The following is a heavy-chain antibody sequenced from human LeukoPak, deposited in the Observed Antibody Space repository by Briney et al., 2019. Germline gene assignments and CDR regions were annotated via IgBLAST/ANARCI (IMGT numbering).Heavy chain of an antibody. J-gene: IGHJ4*02. CDR3: ASAPNSKYFDF. Sequence: SETLSLTCTVSGGSIIRDGFYWSWIRQQPGKGLEGIGNIYYSGTTSYNPSLGSRFTISIDTPKNEFSLTLNSVTAADTAIYFCASAPNSKYFDFWGQGTLVTVSS. CDR1: GGSIIRDGFY. CDR2: IYYSGTT. D-gene: IGHD1-1*01. V-gene: IGHV4-31*03.